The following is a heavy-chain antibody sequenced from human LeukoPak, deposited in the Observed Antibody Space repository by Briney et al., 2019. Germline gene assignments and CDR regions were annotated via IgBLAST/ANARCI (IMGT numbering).Heavy chain of an antibody. CDR1: GFTSRVYG. V-gene: IGHV3-33*01. CDR2: IWYEGSDK. D-gene: IGHD6-13*01. CDR3: ARGSSSWYYFDY. Sequence: GGSLRLSRAPPGFTSRVYGTQGVPETLGGGVWWVAVIWYEGSDKHCADSVKGRFTISRDNSKNTLYLQLNSVRAEDTAVYYCARGSSSWYYFDYWGQGTLVTVSS. J-gene: IGHJ4*02.